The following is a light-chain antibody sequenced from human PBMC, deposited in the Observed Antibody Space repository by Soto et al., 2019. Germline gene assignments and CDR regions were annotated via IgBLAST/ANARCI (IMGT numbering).Light chain of an antibody. CDR2: AAS. CDR1: QFISNY. CDR3: QQSYSAST. V-gene: IGKV1-39*01. Sequence: DIQMTQSPSSLSASVGDRVTFTCRASQFISNYLNWYQQKPGKAPKLLISAASHLRSGVPSRFSGSASGTDFTLTISRLQHEDFTTDYCQQSYSASTFVQGTRQAIK. J-gene: IGKJ2*01.